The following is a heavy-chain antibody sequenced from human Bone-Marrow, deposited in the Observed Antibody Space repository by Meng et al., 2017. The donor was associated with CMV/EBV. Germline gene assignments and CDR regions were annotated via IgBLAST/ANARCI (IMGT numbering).Heavy chain of an antibody. Sequence: ASVKVSCKASGYTFTSYDINWVRQATGQGLEWMGWMNPNSGNTGYAQKFQGRVTMTRNTSIKTAYMELSSLRSEDTAVYYCVREASSEYCTTTSCYTVYAMDVCGQGTTVTVSS. V-gene: IGHV1-8*01. CDR1: GYTFTSYD. CDR2: MNPNSGNT. CDR3: VREASSEYCTTTSCYTVYAMDV. J-gene: IGHJ6*02. D-gene: IGHD2-2*02.